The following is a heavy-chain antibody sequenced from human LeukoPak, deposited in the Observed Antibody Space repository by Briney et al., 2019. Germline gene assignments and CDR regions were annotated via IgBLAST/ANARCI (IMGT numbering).Heavy chain of an antibody. D-gene: IGHD3-10*01. CDR2: IWYDGSNK. V-gene: IGHV3-33*01. Sequence: GRSLRLSCAASGFTFSSYGMHWVRQAPGKGLGWVAVIWYDGSNKYYADSVKGRFTISRDNSKNTLYLQMNSLRAEDTAVYYCARSYGSGSYYGDAFDIWGQGTMVTVSS. J-gene: IGHJ3*02. CDR3: ARSYGSGSYYGDAFDI. CDR1: GFTFSSYG.